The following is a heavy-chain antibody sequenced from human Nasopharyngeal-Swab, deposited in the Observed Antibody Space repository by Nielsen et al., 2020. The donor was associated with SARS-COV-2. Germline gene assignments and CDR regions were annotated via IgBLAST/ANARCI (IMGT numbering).Heavy chain of an antibody. CDR1: GFTFSSYW. J-gene: IGHJ4*02. V-gene: IGHV3-74*01. CDR3: ARGSMARGQGGVDY. CDR2: INSDGSST. Sequence: GESLKISCAASGFTFSSYWMHWVRQAPGKGLVWVSRINSDGSSTSYADSVKGRFTISRDNAKNTLYLQMNSLRAEDTAVYYCARGSMARGQGGVDYWGQGTLVTVSS. D-gene: IGHD3-10*01.